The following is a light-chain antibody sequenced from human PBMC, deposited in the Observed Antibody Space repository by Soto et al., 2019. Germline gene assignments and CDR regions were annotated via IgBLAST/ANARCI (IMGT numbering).Light chain of an antibody. CDR1: SSDIGGYNY. V-gene: IGLV2-14*01. Sequence: QSALTQPASVSGSAGQSSTISCTGGSSDIGGYNYVSWFQQHPGKVPKLMIYEVTNRPSGVSNRFSGSKSGSTASLTISGLQAEDEADYYCSSYTSSNTLVFGTGTKVTVL. J-gene: IGLJ1*01. CDR2: EVT. CDR3: SSYTSSNTLV.